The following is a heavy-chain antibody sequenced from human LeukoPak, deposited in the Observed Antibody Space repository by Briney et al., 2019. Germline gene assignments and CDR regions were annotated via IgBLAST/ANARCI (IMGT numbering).Heavy chain of an antibody. D-gene: IGHD2-2*01. CDR2: IYSDGNT. Sequence: GGSLRLSCAAFGFPLSSYAMSWVRQAPGEGLEWVSVIYSDGNTYYADSVKGRFTISRDNTKNTLYLQMNSLRAEDTAVYYCAKDRHAPGRYCSSTSCFPFDSWGQGTLVTVSS. J-gene: IGHJ5*01. CDR3: AKDRHAPGRYCSSTSCFPFDS. V-gene: IGHV3-23*03. CDR1: GFPLSSYA.